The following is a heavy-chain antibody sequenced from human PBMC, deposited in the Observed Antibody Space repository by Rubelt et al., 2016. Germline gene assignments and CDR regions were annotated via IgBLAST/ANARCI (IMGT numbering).Heavy chain of an antibody. Sequence: EVQLVESGGGLVQPGGSLRLSCAASGFTFDGHGMNWVRQAPGKGLEWVSGINWNGGSTGYADSVKGRFTISRDNSKNTLSLQMSSLRVEDTAVYYCTRAMYGGNSEAYGMDVWGQGTTVTVSS. V-gene: IGHV3-20*04. J-gene: IGHJ6*02. CDR2: INWNGGST. CDR3: TRAMYGGNSEAYGMDV. D-gene: IGHD4-23*01. CDR1: GFTFDGHG.